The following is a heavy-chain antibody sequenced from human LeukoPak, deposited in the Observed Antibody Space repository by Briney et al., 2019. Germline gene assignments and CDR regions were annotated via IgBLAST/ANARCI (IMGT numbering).Heavy chain of an antibody. CDR1: GFTFTSYA. J-gene: IGHJ4*02. Sequence: GGSLRLSCAASGFTFTSYAMHWVRQAPGKGLEWVAVISFDGSNNYYADSVKGRFTTSRDNSKNMLYLQMNSLSAEDTAVYYCARGPGYSSGWYVLSVDYWGQGTLVTVSS. V-gene: IGHV3-30-3*01. CDR2: ISFDGSNN. D-gene: IGHD6-19*01. CDR3: ARGPGYSSGWYVLSVDY.